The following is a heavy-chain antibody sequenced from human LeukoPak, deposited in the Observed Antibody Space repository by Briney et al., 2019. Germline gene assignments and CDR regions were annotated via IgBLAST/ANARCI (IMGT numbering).Heavy chain of an antibody. V-gene: IGHV4-34*01. Sequence: SETPSLTCAVYGGSFSGYYWSWIRQPPGKGLEWIGEINHSGSTNYNPSLKSRVTISVDTSKNQFSLKLSSVTAADTAVYYCARGRKGILNWFDPWGQGTLVTVSS. J-gene: IGHJ5*02. D-gene: IGHD3-10*01. CDR1: GGSFSGYY. CDR3: ARGRKGILNWFDP. CDR2: INHSGST.